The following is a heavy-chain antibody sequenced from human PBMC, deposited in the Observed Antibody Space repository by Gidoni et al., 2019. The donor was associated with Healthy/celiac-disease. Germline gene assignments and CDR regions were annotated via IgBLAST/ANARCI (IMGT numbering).Heavy chain of an antibody. J-gene: IGHJ4*02. D-gene: IGHD6-13*01. CDR3: AKSGIWAAAAHFDY. CDR2: ISWNSGSI. CDR1: GFTFDDYA. V-gene: IGHV3-9*01. Sequence: EVQLVESGGGLVQPGRSLRLSCAASGFTFDDYAMHWVRQAPGKGLEWVSGISWNSGSIGYADSVKGRFTISRDNAKNSLYLQMNSLRAEDTALYYCAKSGIWAAAAHFDYWGQGTLVTVSS.